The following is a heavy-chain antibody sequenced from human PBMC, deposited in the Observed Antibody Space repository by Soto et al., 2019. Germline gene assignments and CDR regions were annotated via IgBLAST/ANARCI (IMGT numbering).Heavy chain of an antibody. D-gene: IGHD3-16*01. V-gene: IGHV3-30*18. CDR3: AKEACGGVQAYGMDL. J-gene: IGHJ6*02. CDR2: ISYDGSNK. CDR1: VFTFSSYG. Sequence: GGSLRLSCAASVFTFSSYGMHCVRQAPGKGLEWVAVISYDGSNKYYADSVKGRFTISRDKSKNTLYLQMNSLRAEDTAVYYCAKEACGGVQAYGMDLWGQGTKVTVSS.